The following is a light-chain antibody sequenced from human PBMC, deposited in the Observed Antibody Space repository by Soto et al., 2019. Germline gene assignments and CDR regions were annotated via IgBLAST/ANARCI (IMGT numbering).Light chain of an antibody. V-gene: IGLV3-21*02. CDR1: NIGIRN. CDR2: DDS. Sequence: SYELTQPPSVSVAPGQTARIACGGNNIGIRNVHWYQQKPGQAPVLVVYDDSDRPSGIPERFSGSKSGNTAALTISRVEAGDEADYYCQLWDGSSDPVVFGGGTKLTVI. J-gene: IGLJ2*01. CDR3: QLWDGSSDPVV.